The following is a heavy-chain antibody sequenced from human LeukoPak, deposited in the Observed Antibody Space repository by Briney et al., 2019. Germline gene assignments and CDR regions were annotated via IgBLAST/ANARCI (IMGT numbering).Heavy chain of an antibody. Sequence: ASVKVSCKASGYTFTSYYMHWVRQAPGQGLEWMGIINPSGGSTSYAQKFQGRVTMTRDMSTTTVYMELSSLRSEDTAVYYCARGPHRRTYDRDNWFDPWGQGTLVTVSS. D-gene: IGHD3-3*01. J-gene: IGHJ5*02. CDR2: INPSGGST. CDR1: GYTFTSYY. CDR3: ARGPHRRTYDRDNWFDP. V-gene: IGHV1-46*01.